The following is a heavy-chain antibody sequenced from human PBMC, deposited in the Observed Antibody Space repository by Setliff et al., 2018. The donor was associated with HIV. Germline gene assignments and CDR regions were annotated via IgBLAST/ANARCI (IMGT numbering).Heavy chain of an antibody. D-gene: IGHD3-9*01. Sequence: TLSLTCSVSGGSVNSTFYHWGWIRQTPGKGLEWTATIYYFGKTYKNPSLESRVTMSADASKRQFSLNLSSVTAADTAVYYCARSLRYFDWSLHYWGQGRLVTVSS. CDR1: GGSVNSTFYH. CDR3: ARSLRYFDWSLHY. V-gene: IGHV4-39*01. CDR2: IYYFGKT. J-gene: IGHJ4*02.